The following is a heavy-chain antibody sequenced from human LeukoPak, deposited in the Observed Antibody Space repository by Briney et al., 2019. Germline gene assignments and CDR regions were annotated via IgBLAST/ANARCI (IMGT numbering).Heavy chain of an antibody. J-gene: IGHJ5*02. CDR3: ARDPTGYSYGTEYNWFDP. V-gene: IGHV1-8*01. CDR1: GYTFTSYD. CDR2: MNPNSGNT. D-gene: IGHD5-18*01. Sequence: ASVKVSCKASGYTFTSYDINWVRQATGQGLEWMGWMNPNSGNTGYAQKFQGRVTMTRNTSISTAYMELSSLRSEDTAVYYRARDPTGYSYGTEYNWFDPWGQGTLVTVSS.